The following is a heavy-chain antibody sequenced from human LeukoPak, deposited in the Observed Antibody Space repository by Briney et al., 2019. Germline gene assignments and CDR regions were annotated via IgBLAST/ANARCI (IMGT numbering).Heavy chain of an antibody. D-gene: IGHD4-11*01. CDR1: GGSISNSGDY. CDR2: IYYSGNT. J-gene: IGHJ5*02. CDR3: ARAPFNYYQAFDP. Sequence: SETLSLTCTVSGGSISNSGDYWGCIRQPPGKGLEWIGNIYYSGNTYYNPSLKSRVTISVDTSKNQFSLKMTSVTAADTAVYYCARAPFNYYQAFDPWGQGTLVTVSS. V-gene: IGHV4-39*01.